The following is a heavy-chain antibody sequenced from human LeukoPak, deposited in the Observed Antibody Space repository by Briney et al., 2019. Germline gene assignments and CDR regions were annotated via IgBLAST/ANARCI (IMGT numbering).Heavy chain of an antibody. CDR1: AFTFSSYD. V-gene: IGHV3-30*18. CDR2: ISHDGSNK. CDR3: AKDRRIAAAGKYYYYYYGMEV. J-gene: IGHJ6*02. D-gene: IGHD6-13*01. Sequence: GGSLRLSCAASAFTFSSYDMNWVRQAPGKGLEWVAVISHDGSNKYYAGSVKGRFTISRDNSKNTLYLQMNSLRAEDTAVYYCAKDRRIAAAGKYYYYYYGMEVWGQGTTVTVSS.